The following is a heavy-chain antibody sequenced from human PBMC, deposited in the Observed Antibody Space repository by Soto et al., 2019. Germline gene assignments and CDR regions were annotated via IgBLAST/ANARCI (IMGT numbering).Heavy chain of an antibody. CDR2: ISLSSSTI. Sequence: EVQLVESGGGLVQPGGSLRLSCAASGFTFSSYNMNWVRQAPGKGLEWISDISLSSSTIFYAYSVKGLFTISRDNAKNSLYLQMNSLRDEDTAVYYCAKDSRNYYYYMDVWGKGTTVTVSS. V-gene: IGHV3-48*02. J-gene: IGHJ6*03. CDR3: AKDSRNYYYYMDV. CDR1: GFTFSSYN.